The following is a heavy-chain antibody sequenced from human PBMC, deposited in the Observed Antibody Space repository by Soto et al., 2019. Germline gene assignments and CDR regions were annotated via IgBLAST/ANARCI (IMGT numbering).Heavy chain of an antibody. J-gene: IGHJ4*02. CDR1: ELTVSSNY. Sequence: GGSLRLSCAAFELTVSSNYMSWVRQAPGKGLEWVSVIYSGGSTYYADSVKGRFTISRDKSKNTLSLQMNSLRAEDTAVYYCARARGDGYNYRGYFDYWGQGTLVTVSS. V-gene: IGHV3-53*01. CDR3: ARARGDGYNYRGYFDY. CDR2: IYSGGST. D-gene: IGHD5-12*01.